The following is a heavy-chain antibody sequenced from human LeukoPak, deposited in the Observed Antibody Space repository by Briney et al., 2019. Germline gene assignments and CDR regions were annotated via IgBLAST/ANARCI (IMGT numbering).Heavy chain of an antibody. D-gene: IGHD2-2*01. V-gene: IGHV3-21*01. CDR3: ARTLVPAAMSNNWFDP. CDR2: ISSSSSYI. CDR1: GFTFSSYS. J-gene: IGHJ5*02. Sequence: PGGSLRLSCAASGFTFSSYSMNWVRQAPGKGLEWVSSISSSSSYIYYADSVKGRFTISRDNAKNSLYLQMNSLRAEDTAVYYCARTLVPAAMSNNWFDPWGQGTLVTASS.